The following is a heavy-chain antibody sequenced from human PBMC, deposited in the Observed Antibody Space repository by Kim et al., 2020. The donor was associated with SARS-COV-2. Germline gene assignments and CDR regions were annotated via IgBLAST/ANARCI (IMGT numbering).Heavy chain of an antibody. V-gene: IGHV1-69*13. CDR3: ARGGWEKPPRGSVWFDP. CDR1: GGTFSSYA. J-gene: IGHJ5*02. Sequence: SVKVSCKASGGTFSSYAISWVRQAPGQGLEWMGGIIPIFGTANYAQKFQGRVTITADESTSTAYMELSSLRSEDTAVYYCARGGWEKPPRGSVWFDPWGQGTLVTVSS. D-gene: IGHD1-26*01. CDR2: IIPIFGTA.